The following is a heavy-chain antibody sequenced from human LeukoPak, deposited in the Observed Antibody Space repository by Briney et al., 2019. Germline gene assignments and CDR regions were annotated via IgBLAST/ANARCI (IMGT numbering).Heavy chain of an antibody. V-gene: IGHV4-59*01. Sequence: PSETLSLTCTVSGGSISSYYWSWIRQPPGKGLEWIGYIYYSGSTNYNPSLKSRVTISVDTSKNQFSLKLSSVTAADTAVYYCARIYITGTTLWSSYYYYYMDVWGKGPTVTVPS. D-gene: IGHD1-7*01. CDR3: ARIYITGTTLWSSYYYYYMDV. CDR2: IYYSGST. J-gene: IGHJ6*03. CDR1: GGSISSYY.